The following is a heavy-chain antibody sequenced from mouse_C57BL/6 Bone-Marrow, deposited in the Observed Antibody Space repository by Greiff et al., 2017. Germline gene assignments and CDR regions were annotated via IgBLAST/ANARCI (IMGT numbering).Heavy chain of an antibody. V-gene: IGHV5-17*02. Sequence: EVKVVESGGGLVQPGGSRKLSCAASGFTFSSFGMHWVRQAPEKGLEWVAYNSSGSSTIYYADTVKGRFTISRDNPKNTLVLQMTSLRSEDTAMYYCARSGGNYEDFDVWGAGTTVTVSS. CDR2: NSSGSSTI. D-gene: IGHD1-1*02. J-gene: IGHJ1*01. CDR3: ARSGGNYEDFDV. CDR1: GFTFSSFG.